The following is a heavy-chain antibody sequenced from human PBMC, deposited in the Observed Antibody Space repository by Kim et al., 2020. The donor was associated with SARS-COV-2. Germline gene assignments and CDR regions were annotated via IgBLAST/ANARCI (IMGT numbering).Heavy chain of an antibody. V-gene: IGHV5-51*01. J-gene: IGHJ3*02. CDR3: ARSRYCSSTSCSYHGAFDI. D-gene: IGHD2-2*01. CDR1: GYSFTSYW. CDR2: IYPGDSDT. Sequence: GESLKISCKGSGYSFTSYWIGWVRQMPGKGLEWMGIIYPGDSDTRYSPSFQGQVTISADKSISTAYLQWSSLKASDTAMYYCARSRYCSSTSCSYHGAFDIWGQGTMVTVSS.